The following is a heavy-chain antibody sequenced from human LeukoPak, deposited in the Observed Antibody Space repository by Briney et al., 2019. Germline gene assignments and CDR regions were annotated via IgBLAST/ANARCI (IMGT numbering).Heavy chain of an antibody. J-gene: IGHJ4*02. CDR2: ISGSGGST. CDR1: GFTFSSYA. V-gene: IGHV3-23*01. CDR3: AKAPYGSGSYPPYYFDF. Sequence: GGSLRLSCAASGFTFSSYAMSWVRQAPGKGLEWVSAISGSGGSTYYADSVKGRFTISRDNSKNTPYLQMNSLRAEDTAVYYCAKAPYGSGSYPPYYFDFWGQGTLVTVSS. D-gene: IGHD3-10*01.